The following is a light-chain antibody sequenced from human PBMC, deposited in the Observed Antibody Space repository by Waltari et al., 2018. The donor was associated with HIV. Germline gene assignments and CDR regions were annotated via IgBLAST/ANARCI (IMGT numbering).Light chain of an antibody. J-gene: IGLJ3*02. Sequence: QSALTQPASVSGSPGQSLTLSCTGTNSDVGNYNLVSWYRTHPDRAPKLLIFEVTRRPSVVSDRFSGSKSGNTASLTISGPQAEDEADYYCCSYAGSDTLVFGGGTKLTVL. V-gene: IGLV2-23*02. CDR3: CSYAGSDTLV. CDR1: NSDVGNYNL. CDR2: EVT.